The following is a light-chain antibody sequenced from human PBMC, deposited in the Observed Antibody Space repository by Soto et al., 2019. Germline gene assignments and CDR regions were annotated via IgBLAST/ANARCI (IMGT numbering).Light chain of an antibody. J-gene: IGLJ2*01. CDR2: VVS. Sequence: QSVLTQPASVSGSPGQSITISCTGTSSDVGAYNYVSWYQQHPVKAPKLMIYVVSSRPSGISNRFSGSKSGNTASLTISGVQAEDEADYYCSSYASSSTVIFGGGTKVTVL. CDR1: SSDVGAYNY. CDR3: SSYASSSTVI. V-gene: IGLV2-14*01.